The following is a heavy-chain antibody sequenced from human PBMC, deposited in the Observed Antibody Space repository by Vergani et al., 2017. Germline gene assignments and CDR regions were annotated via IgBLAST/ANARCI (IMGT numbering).Heavy chain of an antibody. CDR1: GYTFTGYY. V-gene: IGHV1-2*02. J-gene: IGHJ6*03. D-gene: IGHD4-17*01. Sequence: QVQLVQSGAEVKKPGASVKVSCKASGYTFTGYYMHWVRQAPGQGLEWMGWINPNSGGTNYAQKFQGRVTMTRDTSISTAYMELSRLRSDDTAVYYCATVTTSVSYYYYYYMDVWGKGTTVTVSS. CDR3: ATVTTSVSYYYYYYMDV. CDR2: INPNSGGT.